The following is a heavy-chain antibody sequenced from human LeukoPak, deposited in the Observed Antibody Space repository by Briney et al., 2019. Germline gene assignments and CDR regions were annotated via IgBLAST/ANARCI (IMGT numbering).Heavy chain of an antibody. CDR1: GGSISSYY. CDR2: IYYSGST. CDR3: AREVAAGSYRGFDY. V-gene: IGHV4-59*01. J-gene: IGHJ4*01. D-gene: IGHD6-19*01. Sequence: SETLSLTCSVSGGSISSYYWSWIRQPPGKGLEWIGYIYYSGSTNYNTSLKSRVTISVDTSKNQFSLNLTSVTAADTATYYCAREVAAGSYRGFDYWGQGTLVTVSS.